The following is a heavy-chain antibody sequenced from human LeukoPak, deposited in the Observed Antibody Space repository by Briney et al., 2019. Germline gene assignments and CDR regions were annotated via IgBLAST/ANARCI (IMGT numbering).Heavy chain of an antibody. D-gene: IGHD2-2*01. CDR2: ISGSGGST. V-gene: IGHV3-23*01. J-gene: IGHJ4*02. CDR3: SRNDRFTSSPRYYFDY. Sequence: GGSLRLSCAASGFTFSNYAMSWVRQALGKGLEWVSVISGSGGSTFYSDSVKGRFTISRDNSKNTLYLQMNNLRAEDTALYYCSRNDRFTSSPRYYFDYWGQGALVTVSS. CDR1: GFTFSNYA.